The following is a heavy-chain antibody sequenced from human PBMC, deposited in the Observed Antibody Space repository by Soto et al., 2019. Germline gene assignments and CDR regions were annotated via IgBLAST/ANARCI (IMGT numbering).Heavy chain of an antibody. J-gene: IGHJ4*02. CDR1: GYTFTSYD. Sequence: QVQLVQSGAEVKKPGASVKVSCKASGYTFTSYDINWVRQATGQGLEWMGWMNPNSGNTGYAQKFQGRVTMTRNTSISTAYMELSSLRSEDTAMYYCARGLDTEYDYIEVFDYWGQGTLVTVSS. V-gene: IGHV1-8*01. D-gene: IGHD3-16*01. CDR3: ARGLDTEYDYIEVFDY. CDR2: MNPNSGNT.